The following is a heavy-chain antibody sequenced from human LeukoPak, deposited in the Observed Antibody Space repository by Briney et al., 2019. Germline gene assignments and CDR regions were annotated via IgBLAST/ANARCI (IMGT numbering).Heavy chain of an antibody. CDR1: GFTFSSYS. CDR3: STSLYYYGSGSYY. D-gene: IGHD3-10*01. V-gene: IGHV3-21*01. Sequence: GGSLRLSCAASGFTFSSYSINWVRQAPGKGLEWVSSISSRSGYIYYADSVKGRFTISRDNSKNTLYLQMNSLRPEDTAVYYCSTSLYYYGSGSYYWGQGTLVTVSS. CDR2: ISSRSGYI. J-gene: IGHJ4*02.